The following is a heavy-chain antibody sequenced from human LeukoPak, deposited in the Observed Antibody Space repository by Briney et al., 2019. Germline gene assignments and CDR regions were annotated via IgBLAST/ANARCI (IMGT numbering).Heavy chain of an antibody. CDR3: ARGHCSSTSCYLFDP. J-gene: IGHJ5*02. CDR2: IIPIFGTA. CDR1: GGTFSSYA. V-gene: IGHV1-69*05. Sequence: VASVKVSCKASGGTFSSYAIGWVRQAPGQGLEWMGGIIPIFGTANYAQKFQGRVTITTDESTSTAYMELSSLRSEDTAVYYCARGHCSSTSCYLFDPWGQGTLVTVSS. D-gene: IGHD2-2*01.